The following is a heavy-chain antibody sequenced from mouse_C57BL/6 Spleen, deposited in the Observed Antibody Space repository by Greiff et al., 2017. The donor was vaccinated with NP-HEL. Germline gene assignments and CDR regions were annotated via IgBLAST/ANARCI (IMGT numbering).Heavy chain of an antibody. CDR2: INPSNGGT. Sequence: QVQLQQPGTELVKPGASVKLSCKASGYTFTSYWMHWVKQRPGQGLEWIGNINPSNGGTNYIEKFKSKATLTVDKSSSTAYMQLSSLTSEDSAVYYCARGTGGSSPHWYFDVWGTGTTVTVSS. J-gene: IGHJ1*03. V-gene: IGHV1-53*01. CDR3: ARGTGGSSPHWYFDV. CDR1: GYTFTSYW. D-gene: IGHD1-1*01.